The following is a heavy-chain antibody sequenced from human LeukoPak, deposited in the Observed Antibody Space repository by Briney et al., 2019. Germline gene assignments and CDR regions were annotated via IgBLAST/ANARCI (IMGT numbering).Heavy chain of an antibody. CDR2: IRDTDGMK. Sequence: PGRSLRLSCAASGFTLSSYAMSWVRQTPGKGLECVSTIRDTDGMKYYADSVEGRFTISRDNSTNTLYLQMNSLRAGDTAIYYCAKSGNTEMVDYWGQGTLVTVSA. D-gene: IGHD5-24*01. V-gene: IGHV3-23*01. CDR3: AKSGNTEMVDY. CDR1: GFTLSSYA. J-gene: IGHJ4*02.